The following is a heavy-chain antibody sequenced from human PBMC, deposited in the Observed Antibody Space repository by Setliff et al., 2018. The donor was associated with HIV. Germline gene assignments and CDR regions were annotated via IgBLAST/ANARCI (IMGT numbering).Heavy chain of an antibody. D-gene: IGHD6-19*01. Sequence: PSETLSLTCTVSGYSISSGYYWGWIRQPAGEGLEWIGRIYSSGNTNYNPSLESRVTISVDTSKNQFSLKLSSVTAADTAVYYCAREEKLSAVAGTMYYYYAMDVWGQGTTVTVSS. V-gene: IGHV4-38-2*02. CDR2: IYSSGNT. J-gene: IGHJ6*02. CDR3: AREEKLSAVAGTMYYYYAMDV. CDR1: GYSISSGYY.